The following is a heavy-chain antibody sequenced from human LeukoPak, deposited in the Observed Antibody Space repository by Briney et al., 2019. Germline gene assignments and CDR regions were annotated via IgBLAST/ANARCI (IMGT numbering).Heavy chain of an antibody. Sequence: PGGPLRLSCAASGFNFRGYAMSWVRQAPGKGLEWVSAISGSGGRAHYADSVRGRFTISRDNSQNTLQLQMNSLRAEDTAVYYCAKEVVMGETNYYYYGMDVWGQGTTVTVSS. CDR3: AKEVVMGETNYYYYGMDV. CDR1: GFNFRGYA. CDR2: ISGSGGRA. D-gene: IGHD2-21*01. V-gene: IGHV3-23*01. J-gene: IGHJ6*02.